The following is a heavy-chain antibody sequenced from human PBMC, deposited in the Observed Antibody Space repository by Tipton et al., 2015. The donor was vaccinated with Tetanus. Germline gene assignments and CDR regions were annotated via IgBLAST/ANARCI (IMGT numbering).Heavy chain of an antibody. CDR3: AAQIIPTDRGGWFDP. CDR2: IHPSGIT. V-gene: IGHV4-34*01. D-gene: IGHD3-3*01. CDR1: GGSFSGYY. J-gene: IGHJ5*02. Sequence: TLSLTCTIYGGSFSGYYWSWIRQPPGRGLEWIGEIHPSGITTCNPSLESRVTISVDTSKNQFSLKLSSVTATDTAVYYCAAQIIPTDRGGWFDPWGQGTLVTVSS.